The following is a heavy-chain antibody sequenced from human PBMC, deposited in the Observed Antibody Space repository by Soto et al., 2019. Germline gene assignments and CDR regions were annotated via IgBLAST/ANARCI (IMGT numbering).Heavy chain of an antibody. CDR3: ARDRVYYYDSSGYYNFEY. CDR2: ISYDGNNQ. V-gene: IGHV3-30*09. J-gene: IGHJ4*02. D-gene: IGHD3-22*01. Sequence: VQLVESGGGLVQPGGSLRLSCAASGFTFNNYAMHWVRQAPGKGLEWVAVISYDGNNQYYADSVKGRFAISRDNSKNTLYLQMNSLRDEDTAVYYCARDRVYYYDSSGYYNFEYWGQGSLVTVSS. CDR1: GFTFNNYA.